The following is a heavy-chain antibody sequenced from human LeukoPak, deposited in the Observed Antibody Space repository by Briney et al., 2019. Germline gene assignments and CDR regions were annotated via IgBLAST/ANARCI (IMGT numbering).Heavy chain of an antibody. D-gene: IGHD2-2*02. CDR2: ISSSSHDI. CDR3: ARDGRNCSSTSCYTYMDV. V-gene: IGHV3-21*05. CDR1: GFTFSRSS. J-gene: IGHJ6*03. Sequence: GGSLRLSCAASGFTFSRSSMNWVRQAPGKGLEWISYISSSSHDIYYADSLKGRFTISRDNAKNSLYLQMNSLRAEDTAVYYCARDGRNCSSTSCYTYMDVWGKGTTVTVSS.